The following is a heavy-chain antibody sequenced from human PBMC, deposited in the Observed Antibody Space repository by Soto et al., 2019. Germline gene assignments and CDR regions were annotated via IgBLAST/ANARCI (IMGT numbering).Heavy chain of an antibody. D-gene: IGHD6-13*01. V-gene: IGHV1-69*13. CDR3: ARDQTAASTGGYYGMDV. CDR2: IIPIFGTA. Sequence: GASVKVSCKASGGAFSSYAISWVRQAPGQGLEWMGGIIPIFGTANYAQKFRGRVTITADESTSTAYMELSSLRSEDTAVYYCARDQTAASTGGYYGMDVWGQGTTVTVSS. J-gene: IGHJ6*02. CDR1: GGAFSSYA.